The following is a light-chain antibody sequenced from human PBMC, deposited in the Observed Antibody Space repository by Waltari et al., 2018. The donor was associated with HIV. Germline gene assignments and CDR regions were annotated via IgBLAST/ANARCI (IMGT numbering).Light chain of an antibody. CDR1: ASNIGTNYD. CDR3: QSYDIALGGFFV. Sequence: QSVLTQPPSVSGAPGQSVTISCSGSASNIGTNYDVNWYQHFPGAAPKLLIFGDYNRPSGVPDRFSGSKSGTSAFLAITGLQPEDEAEYYCQSYDIALGGFFVFGTGTTVTVL. J-gene: IGLJ1*01. CDR2: GDY. V-gene: IGLV1-40*01.